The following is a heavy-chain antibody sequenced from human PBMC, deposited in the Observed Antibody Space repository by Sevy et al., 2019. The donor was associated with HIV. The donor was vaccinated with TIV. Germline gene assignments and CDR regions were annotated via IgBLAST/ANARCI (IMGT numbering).Heavy chain of an antibody. CDR2: IYYSGST. V-gene: IGHV4-59*13. CDR1: GGSISSYY. D-gene: IGHD3-10*02. J-gene: IGHJ6*02. Sequence: SDTLSLTCTVSGGSISSYYWSWIRQPPGKGLEWIGYIYYSGSTNYNPSLKSRVTISVDTSKNQFSLKLSSVTAADTAVYYCARCSVSRLGGMDVWGQGTTVTVSS. CDR3: ARCSVSRLGGMDV.